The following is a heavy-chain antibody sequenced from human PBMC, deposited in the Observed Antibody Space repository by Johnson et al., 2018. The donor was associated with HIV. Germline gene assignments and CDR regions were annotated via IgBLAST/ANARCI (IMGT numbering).Heavy chain of an antibody. CDR1: GFTFSDYA. CDR3: ARMVGSGSADAFDI. D-gene: IGHD3-10*01. V-gene: IGHV3-30*04. CDR2: ISSDGSNN. Sequence: QVQLVESGGGVVRPGGSLTLSCIGSGFTFSDYAIHWVRPAPGKGLEWMAVISSDGSNNYYADSVKGRVTISRDNSKNTLYLQMNSLRAEDTAGYYCARMVGSGSADAFDIWGQGTMVTVSS. J-gene: IGHJ3*02.